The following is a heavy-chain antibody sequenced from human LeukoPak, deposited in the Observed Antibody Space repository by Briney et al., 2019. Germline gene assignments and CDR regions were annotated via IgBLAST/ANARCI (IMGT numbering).Heavy chain of an antibody. CDR2: INHGGST. J-gene: IGHJ4*02. CDR3: ARVGDWNDLVY. Sequence: SETLSLTCAVYGGSFSGYYWSWIRQPPGKGLEWIGEINHGGSTNYNPSLKSRLTISVDTSKNQFSLKLSSVTAADTAVYYCARVGDWNDLVYWGQGTLVTVSS. V-gene: IGHV4-34*01. D-gene: IGHD1-1*01. CDR1: GGSFSGYY.